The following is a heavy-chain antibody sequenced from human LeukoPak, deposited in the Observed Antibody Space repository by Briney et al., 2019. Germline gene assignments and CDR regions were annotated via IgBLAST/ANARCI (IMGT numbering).Heavy chain of an antibody. CDR1: GFTFSDFY. D-gene: IGHD5/OR15-5a*01. J-gene: IGHJ4*02. V-gene: IGHV3-11*04. Sequence: GGSLRLSCAASGFTFSDFYMSWIRQAPGKGLQWISSISSTGSTTFYADSVKGRFTISRDNAKNTLYLQMDRLRVEDTAVYYCAEDPLSLWGQGTLVTVSS. CDR2: ISSTGSTT. CDR3: AEDPLSL.